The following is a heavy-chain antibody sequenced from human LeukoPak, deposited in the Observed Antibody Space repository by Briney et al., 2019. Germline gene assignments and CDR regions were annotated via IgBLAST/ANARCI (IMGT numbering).Heavy chain of an antibody. CDR1: GFTFSSYE. D-gene: IGHD2-2*01. Sequence: GGSLRLSCAASGFTFSSYEMNWVRQAPGRGLQWVSDISSSGTTIYYADSVKGRFTISRDNAKNSLYLQMNSLRAEDTAVYYCARKYCSTTSCLFDNWGQGTLVTVSS. CDR2: ISSSGTTI. CDR3: ARKYCSTTSCLFDN. V-gene: IGHV3-48*03. J-gene: IGHJ4*02.